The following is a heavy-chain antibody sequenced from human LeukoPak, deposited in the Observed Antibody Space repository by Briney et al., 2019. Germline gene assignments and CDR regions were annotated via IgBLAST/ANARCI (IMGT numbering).Heavy chain of an antibody. V-gene: IGHV4-34*01. Sequence: SETLSLTCAVYGGSFSGYYWSWIRQPPGKGLEWIGEINHSGSTNYNPSLKSRVTIPVDTSKNQFSLKLSSVTAADTAVYYCARDMPGGSSWYHWGQGTLVTVSS. CDR3: ARDMPGGSSWYH. CDR1: GGSFSGYY. J-gene: IGHJ5*02. CDR2: INHSGST. D-gene: IGHD6-13*01.